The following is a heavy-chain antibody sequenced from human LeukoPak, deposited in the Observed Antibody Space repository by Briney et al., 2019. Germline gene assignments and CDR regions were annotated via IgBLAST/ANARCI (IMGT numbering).Heavy chain of an antibody. J-gene: IGHJ3*02. CDR2: ISSSSSYI. Sequence: SGGSLRLSCAASGITFSTYSMNWVRQAPGKGLEWVSSISSSSSYIYYADSVKGRFTISRDNAKNSLYLQMNSLRAEDTAVYYCARESGWYPPNAFDIWGQGTMVTVSS. V-gene: IGHV3-21*01. CDR3: ARESGWYPPNAFDI. CDR1: GITFSTYS. D-gene: IGHD2-15*01.